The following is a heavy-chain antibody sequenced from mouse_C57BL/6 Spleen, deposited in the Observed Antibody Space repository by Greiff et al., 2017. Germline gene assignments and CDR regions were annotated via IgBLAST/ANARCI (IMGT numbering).Heavy chain of an antibody. CDR2: IYPSDSET. Sequence: QVQLQQPGAELVRPGSSVKLSCKASGYTFTSYWMDWVKQRPGQGLEWIGNIYPSDSETHYNQKFKDKATLTVDKSSSTAYMQLSSLTSEDSAVYYCARSPEIYDGSYCGQGTLVTVSA. CDR3: ARSPEIYDGSY. D-gene: IGHD2-3*01. V-gene: IGHV1-61*01. CDR1: GYTFTSYW. J-gene: IGHJ3*01.